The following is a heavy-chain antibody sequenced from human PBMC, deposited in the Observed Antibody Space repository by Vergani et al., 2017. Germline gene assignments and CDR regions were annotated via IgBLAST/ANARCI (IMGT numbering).Heavy chain of an antibody. V-gene: IGHV3-11*05. CDR2: ISSSSSDT. CDR1: GFTFSDYY. J-gene: IGHJ4*02. D-gene: IGHD2-15*01. Sequence: QVQLVESGGGLVKPGGSLRLSCAASGFTFSDYYRSWIRQAPGKGLEWVSYISSSSSDTNYANSVKGRVTISRDNAKHSLYLQMNSLRAEDTAVYYCARENRGYCSGGSCYSDYWSEGTLVTVSS. CDR3: ARENRGYCSGGSCYSDY.